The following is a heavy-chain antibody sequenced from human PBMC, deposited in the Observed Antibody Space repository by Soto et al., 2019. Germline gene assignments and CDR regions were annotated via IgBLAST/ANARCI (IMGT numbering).Heavy chain of an antibody. CDR3: AKDKGGYYDSSGNFEY. D-gene: IGHD3-22*01. Sequence: EVQLVESGGGLVQPGRSLRLSCAASGFTFDDYAMHWVRQAPGKGLEWVSGISWNSGSLGYGDSVKGRFTISRDNAKNSLYLQMNSLRPEDTAFYYWAKDKGGYYDSSGNFEYWGQGTLVTVSS. CDR1: GFTFDDYA. V-gene: IGHV3-9*01. CDR2: ISWNSGSL. J-gene: IGHJ4*02.